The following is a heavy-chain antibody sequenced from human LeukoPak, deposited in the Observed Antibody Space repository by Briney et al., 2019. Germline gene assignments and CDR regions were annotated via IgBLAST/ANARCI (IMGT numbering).Heavy chain of an antibody. CDR3: TRALRYDDSSGYYAY. CDR1: GYTFTVHY. J-gene: IGHJ4*02. D-gene: IGHD3-22*01. V-gene: IGHV1-2*02. CDR2: INPKSGVT. Sequence: ASVKVSCKASGYTFTVHYMHWVRQAPGQGPEWMGWINPKSGVTNYAQTLQGRVTMTRDTSSSMVYMELSRLTTDDTAVYFCTRALRYDDSSGYYAYWGQGTLVTVSS.